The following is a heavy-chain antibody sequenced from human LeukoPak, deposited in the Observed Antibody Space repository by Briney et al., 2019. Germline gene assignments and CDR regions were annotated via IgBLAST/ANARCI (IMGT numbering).Heavy chain of an antibody. D-gene: IGHD3-10*01. CDR2: IYYSGST. J-gene: IGHJ6*03. CDR3: ARDANYRHGSGIWYYYYYMDV. V-gene: IGHV4-39*07. Sequence: SETLSLTCTVSGGSISSSSYYWGWIRQPPGKGLEWIGSIYYSGSTYYNPSLKSRVTISVDTSKNQFSLKLSSVTAADTAVYYCARDANYRHGSGIWYYYYYMDVWGKGTTVTVSS. CDR1: GGSISSSSYY.